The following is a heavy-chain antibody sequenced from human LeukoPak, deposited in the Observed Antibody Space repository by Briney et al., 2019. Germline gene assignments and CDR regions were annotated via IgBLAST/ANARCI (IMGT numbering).Heavy chain of an antibody. D-gene: IGHD3-22*01. Sequence: PGGSLRLSCAASGFTFSSYAMHWVRQAPGKGLEWVAVISYDGSNKYYADSVKGRFTISRDNSKNTLYLQMNSLRAEDTAVYYCAKGAHYYDSSGYYYEWDYWGQGTLVTVSS. V-gene: IGHV3-30*04. J-gene: IGHJ4*02. CDR1: GFTFSSYA. CDR3: AKGAHYYDSSGYYYEWDY. CDR2: ISYDGSNK.